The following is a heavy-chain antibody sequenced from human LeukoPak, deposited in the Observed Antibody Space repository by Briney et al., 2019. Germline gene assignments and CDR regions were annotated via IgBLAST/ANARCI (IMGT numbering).Heavy chain of an antibody. CDR1: GFTFSSYA. V-gene: IGHV3-23*01. CDR3: AKDPQTFYDFWSGYLDD. D-gene: IGHD3-3*01. Sequence: GGSLRLSCAASGFTFSSYAMSWVRQAPGKGLEWVSSIGGSGDTTYYSDSVKGRFTISRDNSKNTVYLQMNSLRAEDMAVYYCAKDPQTFYDFWSGYLDDWGQGTLVTVSS. J-gene: IGHJ4*02. CDR2: IGGSGDTT.